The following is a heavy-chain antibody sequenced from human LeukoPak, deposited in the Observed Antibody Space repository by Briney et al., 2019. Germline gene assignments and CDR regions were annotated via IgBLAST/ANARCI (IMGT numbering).Heavy chain of an antibody. CDR1: GLTFSNYW. CDR3: ATAGPSSWGFDY. Sequence: GGSLRLSCAASGLTFSNYWMHWVRQAPGKGLVWVSRIDTEGRETSYADSVKGRFTISRDNAKNTLYLQMNGLRAEDTAVYYCATAGPSSWGFDYWGQGTLVTVSS. D-gene: IGHD6-13*01. V-gene: IGHV3-74*01. CDR2: IDTEGRET. J-gene: IGHJ4*02.